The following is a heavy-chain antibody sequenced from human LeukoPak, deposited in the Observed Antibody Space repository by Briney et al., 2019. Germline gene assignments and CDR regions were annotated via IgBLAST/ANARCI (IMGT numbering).Heavy chain of an antibody. Sequence: ASVKVSCKASGYTFTGYYIHWVRQAPGQGLEWMGWVNPHSGGTNYAQKFQGGVTMTRDTSITTAYMELSSLRSDDTAVYYCARDVGEYCSSTNCYASHYWGQGTLVTVSS. V-gene: IGHV1-2*02. CDR2: VNPHSGGT. CDR1: GYTFTGYY. J-gene: IGHJ4*02. D-gene: IGHD2-2*01. CDR3: ARDVGEYCSSTNCYASHY.